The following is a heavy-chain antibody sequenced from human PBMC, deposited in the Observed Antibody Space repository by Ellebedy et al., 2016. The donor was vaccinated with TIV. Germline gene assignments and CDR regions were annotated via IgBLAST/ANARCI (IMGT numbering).Heavy chain of an antibody. J-gene: IGHJ4*02. V-gene: IGHV3-30-3*01. Sequence: GESLKISCAASGFSFSNYVMHRVRQTPGKGLEWVAVISYDGSNKYYTESVKGRFTISRDDSKNTLYLQMNSLRPEDTAVYFCARDRQWRIFDYWGQGALVTVSS. CDR3: ARDRQWRIFDY. D-gene: IGHD6-19*01. CDR2: ISYDGSNK. CDR1: GFSFSNYV.